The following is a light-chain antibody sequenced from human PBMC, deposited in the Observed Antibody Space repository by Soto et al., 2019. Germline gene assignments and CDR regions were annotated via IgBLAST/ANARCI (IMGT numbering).Light chain of an antibody. Sequence: SYELTQPPSVSVAPGQTARITCGGRNIGRKSVHWYQQKPGQAPVVVVYDDRDRPSGIPERFSGSNSGNTATLTISRVEAADEADYYCQLWDSNSDHVVFGRGTKLTVL. CDR3: QLWDSNSDHVV. CDR2: DDR. CDR1: NIGRKS. J-gene: IGLJ2*01. V-gene: IGLV3-21*02.